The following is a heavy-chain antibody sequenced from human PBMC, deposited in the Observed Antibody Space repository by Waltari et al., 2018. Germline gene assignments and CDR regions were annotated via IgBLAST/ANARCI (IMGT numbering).Heavy chain of an antibody. CDR1: GFTVSSNY. D-gene: IGHD4-17*01. CDR3: ARDPRYGDYVADWFDP. J-gene: IGHJ5*02. V-gene: IGHV3-66*02. CDR2: IYSGGST. Sequence: EVQLVESGGGLVQPGGSLRLSCAASGFTVSSNYMSWVRQAPGTGLEWVSVIYSGGSTYYADSVKGRFTISRDNSKNTLYLQMNSLRAEDTAVYYCARDPRYGDYVADWFDPWGQGTLVTVSS.